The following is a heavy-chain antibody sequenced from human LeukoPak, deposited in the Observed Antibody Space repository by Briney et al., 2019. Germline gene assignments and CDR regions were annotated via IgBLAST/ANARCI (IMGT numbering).Heavy chain of an antibody. CDR2: INPSGGST. D-gene: IGHD1-26*01. J-gene: IGHJ4*02. V-gene: IGHV1-46*01. CDR3: AREELPASIDY. CDR1: GYTFTSYY. Sequence: ASVTVSFTASGYTFTSYYMHWVRQAPGQGLEWMGIINPSGGSTSYAQKFQGRVTMTRDTSTSTVYMELSSLRSEDTAVYYCAREELPASIDYWGQGTLVTVSS.